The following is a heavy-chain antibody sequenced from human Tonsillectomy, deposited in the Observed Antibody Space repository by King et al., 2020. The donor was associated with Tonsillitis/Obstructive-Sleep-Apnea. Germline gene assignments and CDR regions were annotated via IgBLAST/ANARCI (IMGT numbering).Heavy chain of an antibody. J-gene: IGHJ4*02. CDR3: ERGYNDILIGYYLVDF. CDR2: ISSSSSYI. D-gene: IGHD3-9*01. Sequence: VQLVESGGGLVKPGGSLRLSCAASGFTFSSYSMNWVRQAPGKGLEWVSSISSSSSYIYYADSVKGRFTISRDNAKNSLYLQMNSLRAEDTAVYYCERGYNDILIGYYLVDFWGQGTLVTVSS. V-gene: IGHV3-21*01. CDR1: GFTFSSYS.